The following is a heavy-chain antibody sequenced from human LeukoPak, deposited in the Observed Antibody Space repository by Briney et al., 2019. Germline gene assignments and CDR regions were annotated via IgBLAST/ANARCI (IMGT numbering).Heavy chain of an antibody. J-gene: IGHJ6*02. Sequence: PSGTLSLTCAVSGGSITSDNWWTWVRQPPGKGLEWIGAIYHSGSTDYNPSLKRRVTISVDKSKNQFSPRLNSVTAADTAVYFCARDRDGMGVWGQGTTVTVSS. CDR2: IYHSGST. V-gene: IGHV4-4*02. CDR1: GGSITSDNW. CDR3: ARDRDGMGV.